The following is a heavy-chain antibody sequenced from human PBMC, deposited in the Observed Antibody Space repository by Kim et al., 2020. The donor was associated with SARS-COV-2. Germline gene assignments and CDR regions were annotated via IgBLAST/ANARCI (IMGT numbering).Heavy chain of an antibody. V-gene: IGHV3-21*01. CDR2: ISSSSSYI. D-gene: IGHD3-9*01. CDR3: ARDHADYDILTGYYQSPLFDY. Sequence: GGSLRLSCAASGFTFSSYSMNWVRQAPGKGLEWVSSISSSSSYIYYADSVKGRFTISRDNAKNSLYLQMNSLRAEDTAVYYCARDHADYDILTGYYQSPLFDYWGQGTLVTVSS. J-gene: IGHJ4*02. CDR1: GFTFSSYS.